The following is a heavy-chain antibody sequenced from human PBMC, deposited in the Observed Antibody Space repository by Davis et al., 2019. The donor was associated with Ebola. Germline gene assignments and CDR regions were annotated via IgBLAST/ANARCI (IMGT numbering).Heavy chain of an antibody. J-gene: IGHJ3*02. D-gene: IGHD3-3*01. CDR2: ISSSSSTI. Sequence: PGGSLRLSCAASGFTFSSYGMHWVRQAPGKGLEWVSYISSSSSTIYYADSVKGRFTISRDNSKNTLYLQMNSLRAEDTAVYYCAREAWSGPYLGAFDIWGQGTMVTVSS. V-gene: IGHV3-48*01. CDR3: AREAWSGPYLGAFDI. CDR1: GFTFSSYG.